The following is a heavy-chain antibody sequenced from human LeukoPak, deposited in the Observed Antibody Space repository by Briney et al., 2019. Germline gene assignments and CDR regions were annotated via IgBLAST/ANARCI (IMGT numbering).Heavy chain of an antibody. Sequence: GGSLRLCCAASGFTFSTYAMHWVRQAPGKGLEWVAVISYDGSYKYYADSVKGRFSISRDNSKKTLYLQMSSLRDEDTAVYYCAGVSESGWYYFDYWGQGTLVTVSS. D-gene: IGHD6-19*01. V-gene: IGHV3-30*03. CDR1: GFTFSTYA. J-gene: IGHJ4*02. CDR2: ISYDGSYK. CDR3: AGVSESGWYYFDY.